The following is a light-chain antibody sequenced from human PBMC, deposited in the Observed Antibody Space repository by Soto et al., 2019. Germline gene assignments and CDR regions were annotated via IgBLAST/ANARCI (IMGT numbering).Light chain of an antibody. CDR1: QSVDRY. J-gene: IGKJ1*01. Sequence: DIQMTQSPSTLSASVGDRVSITCRASQSVDRYLAWYQQKPGKAPHLLIYDASSLERGVPSRFSGSGSGTEFTLTISSLQPDDFTTFYCQQYKDYTWTFGQGTKVDIK. V-gene: IGKV1-5*01. CDR3: QQYKDYTWT. CDR2: DAS.